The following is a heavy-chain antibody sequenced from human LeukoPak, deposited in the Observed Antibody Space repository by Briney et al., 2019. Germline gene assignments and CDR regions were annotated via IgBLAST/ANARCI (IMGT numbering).Heavy chain of an antibody. J-gene: IGHJ4*02. D-gene: IGHD3-22*01. V-gene: IGHV4-59*01. CDR1: GGSISSYY. CDR2: IYYSGST. CDR3: ARERGDSSGSFDY. Sequence: ASDTLSLTCTVSGGSISSYYWSWLRQPPGKGLEWIGYIYYSGSTNYNPSLKSRVTISVDTSKNQFSLKLSSVTAADTAVYYCARERGDSSGSFDYWGQGTLVTVSS.